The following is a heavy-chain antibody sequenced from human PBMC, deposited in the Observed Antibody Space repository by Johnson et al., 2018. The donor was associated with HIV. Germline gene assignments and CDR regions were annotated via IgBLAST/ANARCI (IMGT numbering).Heavy chain of an antibody. D-gene: IGHD1-26*01. V-gene: IGHV3-20*04. CDR3: ARDGEWELEDAFDI. CDR1: GFTFDDYG. Sequence: VQLVESGGGVVRPGGSLRLSCAASGFTFDDYGMSWVRQAPGKWLEWVSGINWNGGRTVYADSVKGRCTISRDNSKNTLYLQMNSLGAEDTAVYYCARDGEWELEDAFDIWGQGTMVTVSS. CDR2: INWNGGRT. J-gene: IGHJ3*02.